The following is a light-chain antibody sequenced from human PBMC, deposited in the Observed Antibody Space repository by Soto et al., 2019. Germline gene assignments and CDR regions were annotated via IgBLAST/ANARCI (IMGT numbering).Light chain of an antibody. V-gene: IGKV1-27*01. CDR1: QGISNF. CDR2: AAS. CDR3: QKYKSAPSLT. Sequence: DIQMTQSPSSLSASVGDRVTITCLASQGISNFLAWYQHKPGKVPKLLIYAASTLQSGVPSRFSGSGSGTDFTLTISSLQPEDVATYYCQKYKSAPSLTFGGGTKVEIK. J-gene: IGKJ4*01.